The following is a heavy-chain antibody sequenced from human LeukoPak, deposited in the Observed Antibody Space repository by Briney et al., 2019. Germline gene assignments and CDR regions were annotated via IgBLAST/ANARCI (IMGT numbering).Heavy chain of an antibody. Sequence: ASVKVSCKASGYTFTSYGISWVRQAPGQGLERMGWISAYNGNTNYAQKLQGRVTMTTDTSTSTAYMELRSLRSDDTAVYYCARDSDFWSGSTCPFDYWGQGTLVTVSS. J-gene: IGHJ4*02. CDR2: ISAYNGNT. V-gene: IGHV1-18*01. D-gene: IGHD3-3*01. CDR3: ARDSDFWSGSTCPFDY. CDR1: GYTFTSYG.